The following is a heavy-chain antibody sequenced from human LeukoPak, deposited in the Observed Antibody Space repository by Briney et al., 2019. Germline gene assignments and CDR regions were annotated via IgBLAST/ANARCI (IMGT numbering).Heavy chain of an antibody. Sequence: SEILSLTCTVSGGSISSYYWSWIRQPPGKGLEWIGYIQYNGHTNYNPSLKSRVSISVDTSKNQFSLRLSSVTAADTAVYYCARGSSRLIDYWGQGILVTVSS. CDR2: IQYNGHT. CDR1: GGSISSYY. J-gene: IGHJ4*02. CDR3: ARGSSRLIDY. D-gene: IGHD3-10*01. V-gene: IGHV4-59*01.